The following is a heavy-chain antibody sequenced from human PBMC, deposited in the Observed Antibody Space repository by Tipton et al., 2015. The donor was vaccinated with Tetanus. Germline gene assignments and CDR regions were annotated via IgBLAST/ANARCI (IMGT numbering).Heavy chain of an antibody. V-gene: IGHV5-51*01. D-gene: IGHD4-17*01. CDR3: ARRRTTTALSYYFDS. CDR1: GYNFTLYW. J-gene: IGHJ4*02. Sequence: QLVQSGAEVKKPGESLKISCKVSGYNFTLYWIGWVRQMPGKGLEWMGTIYPRDSKTRYSPSFQGQVTISADRSISTAYLQWSSLKASDTAMYYCARRRTTTALSYYFDSWGQGTLVTVSS. CDR2: IYPRDSKT.